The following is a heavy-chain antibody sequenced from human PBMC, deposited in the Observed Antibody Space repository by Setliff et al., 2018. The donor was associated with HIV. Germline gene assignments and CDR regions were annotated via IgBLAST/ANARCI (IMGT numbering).Heavy chain of an antibody. J-gene: IGHJ4*02. V-gene: IGHV1-24*01. Sequence: KVSCKVSGYTLTELSRHWVRQAPGKGLEWTGGFDPEDGETIYAQKFQGRVTMTRNTSISTAYMELSSLRSEDTAVYYCARGRGIGDYWGQGTLVTVSS. D-gene: IGHD3-16*01. CDR2: FDPEDGET. CDR3: ARGRGIGDY. CDR1: GYTLTELS.